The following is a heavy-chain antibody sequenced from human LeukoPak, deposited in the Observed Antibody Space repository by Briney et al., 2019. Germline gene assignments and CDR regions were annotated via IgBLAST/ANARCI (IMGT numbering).Heavy chain of an antibody. J-gene: IGHJ5*02. D-gene: IGHD3-16*01. CDR3: AIVMITFGGVIEP. CDR1: GYTFTGYY. Sequence: ASVKVSCKASGYTFTGYYMHWVRQAPGQGLEWMGWINPNSGGTNYAQKFQGRVTMTRDTSISTAYMELSRLRSDDTAVYYCAIVMITFGGVIEPWGQGTLVTVSS. CDR2: INPNSGGT. V-gene: IGHV1-2*02.